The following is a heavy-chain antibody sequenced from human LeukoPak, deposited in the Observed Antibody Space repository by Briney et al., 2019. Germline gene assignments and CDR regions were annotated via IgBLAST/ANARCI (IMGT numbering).Heavy chain of an antibody. J-gene: IGHJ3*02. Sequence: PGGSLRLSCAVSGFTFSNYWMTWVRQAPGRGLEWVANIKQDGSDKNYVDSVKGRFTISRDNAKNSPYLEMNSLRAEDTAVYYCARDESPRSGTTWYDGFDIWGQGTMVTVSS. CDR2: IKQDGSDK. CDR1: GFTFSNYW. V-gene: IGHV3-7*04. D-gene: IGHD2-2*01. CDR3: ARDESPRSGTTWYDGFDI.